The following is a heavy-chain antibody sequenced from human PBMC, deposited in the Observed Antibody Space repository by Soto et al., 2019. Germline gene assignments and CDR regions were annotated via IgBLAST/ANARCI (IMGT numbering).Heavy chain of an antibody. D-gene: IGHD6-13*01. V-gene: IGHV3-74*01. J-gene: IGHJ4*02. CDR3: ALEEQYLAYFDY. CDR1: GIDFRRYW. CDR2: INSDTSNT. Sequence: EVQLVESGGGLVQPGGSLRLSCAASGIDFRRYWMHWVRQAPGKGLVWVARINSDTSNTEYAISVRGRFTISRDNAKNTLDLQLNKLRADDTAVYYFALEEQYLAYFDYWGQGTLVTISS.